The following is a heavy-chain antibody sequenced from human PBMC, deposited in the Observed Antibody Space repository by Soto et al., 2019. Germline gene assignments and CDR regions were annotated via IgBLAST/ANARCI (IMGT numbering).Heavy chain of an antibody. J-gene: IGHJ4*02. Sequence: QVHLQDSGPGLVKPSGTLSLTCAVSSVSVSSGYWWSWVRQPPGKGLEWIGEIYATGSTNYNPSLKSRVTMAIDKSENQFSLNLNSVTAADTAVYYCVASPGWWYLGHWGQGTLVTVSS. CDR3: VASPGWWYLGH. D-gene: IGHD2-15*01. CDR1: SVSVSSGYW. CDR2: IYATGST. V-gene: IGHV4-4*02.